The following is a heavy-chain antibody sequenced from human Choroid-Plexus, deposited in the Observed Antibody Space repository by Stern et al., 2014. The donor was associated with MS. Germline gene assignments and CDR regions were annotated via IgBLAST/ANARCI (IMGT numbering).Heavy chain of an antibody. Sequence: VQLVQSGPEVKKPGASVKVSCKASGYTLTIYYIHWVRQAPGQGLEWMGVNNPRGGRTTYAQKFQGRVTMTRDTSTSTAYMELSSLRSDDTAVYYCASGGEVDGGDVWGQGTTVTVFS. CDR2: NNPRGGRT. CDR1: GYTLTIYY. CDR3: ASGGEVDGGDV. D-gene: IGHD2-15*01. V-gene: IGHV1-46*01. J-gene: IGHJ6*02.